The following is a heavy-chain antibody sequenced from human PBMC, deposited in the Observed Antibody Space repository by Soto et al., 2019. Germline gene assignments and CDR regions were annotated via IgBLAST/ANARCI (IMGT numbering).Heavy chain of an antibody. D-gene: IGHD6-19*01. CDR1: GCSISSSSYY. J-gene: IGHJ4*02. V-gene: IGHV4-39*01. CDR2: IYYSGST. Sequence: SETLSLTCTVSGCSISSSSYYWGWIRQPPGKGLEWIGSIYYSGSTYYNLSLKSRVTISVDTSKNQFSLKLSSVTAADTAVYYCARGLITGSHYSGGWYYFDSWGQGTQVTVSS. CDR3: ARGLITGSHYSGGWYYFDS.